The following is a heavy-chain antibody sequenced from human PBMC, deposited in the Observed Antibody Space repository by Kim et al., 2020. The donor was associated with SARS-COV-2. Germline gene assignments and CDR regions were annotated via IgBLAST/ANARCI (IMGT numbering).Heavy chain of an antibody. D-gene: IGHD1-26*01. V-gene: IGHV3-23*01. CDR2: ISGSGEST. J-gene: IGHJ6*02. CDR1: GFTFHSYE. CDR3: ATVGLLNYYYGLDV. Sequence: GGSLRLSCVASGFTFHSYEMAWVRQGPGKGLEWVADISGSGESTSYADSVRGRFTVSRDNSKSTLFLEMSSLMGEDTALYYCATVGLLNYYYGLDVWGQGTTVTVSS.